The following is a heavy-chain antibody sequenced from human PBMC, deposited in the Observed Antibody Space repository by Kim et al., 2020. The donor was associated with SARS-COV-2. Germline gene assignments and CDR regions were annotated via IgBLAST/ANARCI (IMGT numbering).Heavy chain of an antibody. D-gene: IGHD6-13*01. J-gene: IGHJ4*02. Sequence: GGSLRLSCAASGFTFSSYAMHWVRQAPGKGLEWVADISYDGSNKYYADSVKGRFTISRDNSKNTLYLQMNSLRAEDTAVYYCARDRVGYSSSWYYFDYWGQGTLVTVSS. CDR1: GFTFSSYA. V-gene: IGHV3-30*04. CDR3: ARDRVGYSSSWYYFDY. CDR2: ISYDGSNK.